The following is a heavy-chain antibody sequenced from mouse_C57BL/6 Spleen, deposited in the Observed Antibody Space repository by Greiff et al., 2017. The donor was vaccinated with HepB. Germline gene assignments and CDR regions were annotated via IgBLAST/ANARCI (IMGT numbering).Heavy chain of an antibody. CDR2: IDPSDSYT. Sequence: QVQLKQPGAELVMPGASVKLSCKASGYTFTSYWMHWVKQRPGQGLEWIGEIDPSDSYTNYNQKFKGKSTLTVDKSSSTAYMQLSSLTSEDSAVYYCARWGGYHLWGQGTTLTVSS. CDR3: ARWGGYHL. J-gene: IGHJ2*01. CDR1: GYTFTSYW. D-gene: IGHD2-2*01. V-gene: IGHV1-69*01.